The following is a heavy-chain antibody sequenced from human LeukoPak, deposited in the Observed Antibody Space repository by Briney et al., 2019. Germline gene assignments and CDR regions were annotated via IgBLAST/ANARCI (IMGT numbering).Heavy chain of an antibody. CDR2: IYYSGST. J-gene: IGHJ3*02. CDR1: GGSISSYY. D-gene: IGHD2-2*01. CDR3: AKSRGSGRLPALNAFDI. Sequence: SETLSLTCTVSGGSISSYYWSWMRQPPGKGLEWIGYIYYSGSTNYNPSLKSRVTISVDTSKNQFSLKLSSVTAADTAVYYCAKSRGSGRLPALNAFDIWGQGTMVTVSS. V-gene: IGHV4-59*01.